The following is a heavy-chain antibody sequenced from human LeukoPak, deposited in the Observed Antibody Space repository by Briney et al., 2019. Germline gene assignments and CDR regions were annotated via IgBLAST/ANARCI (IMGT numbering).Heavy chain of an antibody. CDR3: ARHGVYSSSSYFDY. CDR1: GGSISSYY. CDR2: VYYTGST. D-gene: IGHD6-6*01. V-gene: IGHV4-59*08. Sequence: SETLPLTCTVSGGSISSYYWSWIRQPPGKGLEWIGYVYYTGSTSYNPSLKSRVTISLDTSKNQFSLMLSSVTAADTAVYYCARHGVYSSSSYFDYWGQGTLVTVSS. J-gene: IGHJ4*02.